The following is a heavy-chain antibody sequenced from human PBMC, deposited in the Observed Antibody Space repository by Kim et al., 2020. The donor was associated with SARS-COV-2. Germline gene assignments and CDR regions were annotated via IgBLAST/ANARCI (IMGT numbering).Heavy chain of an antibody. Sequence: GGSLRLSCAASGFTFSSYAMHWVRQAPGKGLEWVAVISYDGSNKYYVDSVKGRFTISRDNSKNTLYLQMNSLRAEDTAVYYCARAWTQTLEMAITGGYWGQGTLVTVSS. D-gene: IGHD2-21*01. J-gene: IGHJ4*02. CDR2: ISYDGSNK. V-gene: IGHV3-30*04. CDR3: ARAWTQTLEMAITGGY. CDR1: GFTFSSYA.